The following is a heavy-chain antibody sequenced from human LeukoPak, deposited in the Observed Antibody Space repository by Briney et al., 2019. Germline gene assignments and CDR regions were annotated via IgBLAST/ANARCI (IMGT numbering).Heavy chain of an antibody. D-gene: IGHD3-9*01. CDR1: GYTLTELS. CDR3: ATSLLDYTWFDP. J-gene: IGHJ5*02. Sequence: ASVKVSCKVSGYTLTELSMHWVRQAPGKGLEWMGGFDPEDGETIYAQKFQGRVTMTEDTSTDTAYMELSSLRSEDTAVYYCATSLLDYTWFDPWGQGTLVTVSS. CDR2: FDPEDGET. V-gene: IGHV1-24*01.